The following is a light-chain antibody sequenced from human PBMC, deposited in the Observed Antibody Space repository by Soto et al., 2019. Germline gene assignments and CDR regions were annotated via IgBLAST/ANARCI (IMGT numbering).Light chain of an antibody. Sequence: SYELTQPPPVSVSPGQTASITCSGDKLGDKYAYWYQQKPGQSPVLVIYQNNKRPSGIPERFSGSNSGNTATLTISGTQAMDEADYYCQAWDSSTADVFGTGTKVTVL. CDR1: KLGDKY. CDR2: QNN. J-gene: IGLJ1*01. V-gene: IGLV3-1*01. CDR3: QAWDSSTADV.